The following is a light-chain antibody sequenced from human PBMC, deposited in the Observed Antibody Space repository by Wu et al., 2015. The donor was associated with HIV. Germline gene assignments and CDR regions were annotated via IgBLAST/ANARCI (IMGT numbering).Light chain of an antibody. Sequence: EIVLTQSPATLSVSPGERATLYCRASQSLSSNLAWYQQKPGQAPRLLIYGASNRATGIPDRFSGSGSGTDFTLTISRLEPEDFVVYYCQHYGSSPHSFGQGTKLEIK. V-gene: IGKV3-20*01. CDR3: QHYGSSPHS. CDR2: GAS. CDR1: QSLSSN. J-gene: IGKJ2*03.